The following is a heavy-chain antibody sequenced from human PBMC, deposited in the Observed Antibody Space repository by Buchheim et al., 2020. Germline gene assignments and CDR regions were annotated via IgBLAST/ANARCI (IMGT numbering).Heavy chain of an antibody. CDR1: GGSISSGSYY. D-gene: IGHD2-21*01. Sequence: QVQLQESGPGLVKPSQTLSLTCTVSGGSISSGSYYWSWIRQHPGKGLEWIGSIYHTGSTYYNPSLKSRVTISVDTSKNQFSLKLSSVTAADTAVYYCARDCSPSAYYGMDVWGQGTT. V-gene: IGHV4-31*03. CDR3: ARDCSPSAYYGMDV. CDR2: IYHTGST. J-gene: IGHJ6*02.